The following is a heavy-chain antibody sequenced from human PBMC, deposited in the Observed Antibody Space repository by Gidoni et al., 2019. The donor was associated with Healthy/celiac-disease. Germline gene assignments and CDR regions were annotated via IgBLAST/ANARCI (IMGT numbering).Heavy chain of an antibody. J-gene: IGHJ3*02. Sequence: QVQLPESGPGLVKPSGTLSLTCAISGGSISRSNWWSWVRQPPGKGLEWIGEIYHSGSTNYNPSLKSRVTTSVDKSKNQFSLKLSSVTAADTAVYYCARRSFWSGPIGAFDIWGQGTMVTVSS. CDR1: GGSISRSNW. CDR2: IYHSGST. D-gene: IGHD3-3*01. CDR3: ARRSFWSGPIGAFDI. V-gene: IGHV4-4*02.